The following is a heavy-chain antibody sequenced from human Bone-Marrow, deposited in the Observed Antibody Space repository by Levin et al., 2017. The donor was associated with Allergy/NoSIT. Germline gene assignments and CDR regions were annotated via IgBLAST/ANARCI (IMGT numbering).Heavy chain of an antibody. CDR2: INPSGGST. CDR3: ARVRVSAGIRNHAFDI. J-gene: IGHJ3*02. D-gene: IGHD6-13*01. Sequence: VASVKVSCKASGYTFTSYYMHWVRQAPGQGLEWMGIINPSGGSTSYAQKFQGRVTMTRDTSTSTVYMELSSLRSEDTAVYYCARVRVSAGIRNHAFDIWGQGTMVTVSS. V-gene: IGHV1-46*01. CDR1: GYTFTSYY.